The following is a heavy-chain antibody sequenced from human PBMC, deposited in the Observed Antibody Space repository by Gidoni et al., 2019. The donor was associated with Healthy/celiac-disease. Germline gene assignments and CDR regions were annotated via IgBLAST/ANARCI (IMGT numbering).Heavy chain of an antibody. J-gene: IGHJ4*02. Sequence: EVQLLESGGGLVQPGGSLRLSCAASGFTFSSYAMSWVRKAPGKGLEWVSAISGSGGSTDYADSVKGRFTISRDNYKNTLYLQMNSLRAEDTAVYYCAKNSGIVGATVDFDYWGQGTLVTVSS. CDR1: GFTFSSYA. D-gene: IGHD1-26*01. CDR2: ISGSGGST. V-gene: IGHV3-23*01. CDR3: AKNSGIVGATVDFDY.